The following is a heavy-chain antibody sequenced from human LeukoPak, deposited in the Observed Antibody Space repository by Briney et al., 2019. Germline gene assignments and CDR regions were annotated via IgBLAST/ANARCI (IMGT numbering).Heavy chain of an antibody. J-gene: IGHJ3*02. D-gene: IGHD3-22*01. CDR2: FDPEDGET. CDR1: GYTLTELS. V-gene: IGHV1-24*01. CDR3: AREGSGSGYYRNDAFDI. Sequence: ASVKVSCKVSGYTLTELSMHWVRQAPGKGLEWMGGFDPEDGETIYAQKFQGRVTITADKSTSTAYMELSSLRSEDTAVYYCAREGSGSGYYRNDAFDIWGQGTMVTVSS.